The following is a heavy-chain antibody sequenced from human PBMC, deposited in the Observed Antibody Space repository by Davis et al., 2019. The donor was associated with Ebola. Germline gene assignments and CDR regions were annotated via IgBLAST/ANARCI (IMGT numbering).Heavy chain of an antibody. J-gene: IGHJ4*02. CDR3: ARGGYSGYTN. CDR2: INHSGST. D-gene: IGHD5-12*01. CDR1: GGSFSGYY. Sequence: SETLSLTCAVYGGSFSGYYWSWIRQPPGKGLEWIGEINHSGSTNYNPSLKSRVTISVDTSKNQFSLKLSSVTAADTAVYYCARGGYSGYTNWGQGTLVTVSS. V-gene: IGHV4-34*01.